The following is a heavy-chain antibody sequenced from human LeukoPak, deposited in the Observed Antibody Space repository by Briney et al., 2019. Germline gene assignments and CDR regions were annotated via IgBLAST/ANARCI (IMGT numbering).Heavy chain of an antibody. Sequence: GGSLRLSCAASGFTFSSYVMNWVRQAPGKGLEWVSYISSSGSTIYYADSVKGRFTISRDNAKNSLYLQMNSLSAEDTAVYYCAELGITMIGGVWGKGTTVTISS. D-gene: IGHD3-10*02. CDR1: GFTFSSYV. J-gene: IGHJ6*04. V-gene: IGHV3-48*03. CDR3: AELGITMIGGV. CDR2: ISSSGSTI.